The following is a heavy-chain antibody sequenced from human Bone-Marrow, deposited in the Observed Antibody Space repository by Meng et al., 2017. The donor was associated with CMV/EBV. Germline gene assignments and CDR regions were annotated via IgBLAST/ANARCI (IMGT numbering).Heavy chain of an antibody. CDR3: ARVVSQWLEGGY. D-gene: IGHD6-19*01. CDR2: INPNSGGT. CDR1: GYTFTGYY. Sequence: QGQLVLSGAEVKKPXXPVKVPCKASGYTFTGYYMHWVRQAPGQGLEWMGWINPNSGGTNYAQKFQGRVTMTRDTSISTAYMELSRLRSDDTAVYYCARVVSQWLEGGYWGQGTLVNVSS. J-gene: IGHJ4*02. V-gene: IGHV1-2*02.